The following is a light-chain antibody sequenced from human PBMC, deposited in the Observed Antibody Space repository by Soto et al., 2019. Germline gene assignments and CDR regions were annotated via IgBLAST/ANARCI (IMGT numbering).Light chain of an antibody. V-gene: IGLV1-40*01. CDR1: SSNIGAGYD. CDR3: QSYDSSLSDSGV. Sequence: QSVLTQPPSVSGAPGQRVTISCTGSSSNIGAGYDVHWYQQLPGTAPKLLIYGNTNRPSGVPDRFSGSNSGTSASLAITGLQAEDEADYYCQSYDSSLSDSGVFGGGTKLTAL. CDR2: GNT. J-gene: IGLJ3*02.